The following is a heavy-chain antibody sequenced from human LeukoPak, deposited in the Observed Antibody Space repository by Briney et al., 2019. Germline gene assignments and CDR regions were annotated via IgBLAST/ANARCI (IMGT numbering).Heavy chain of an antibody. J-gene: IGHJ6*02. Sequence: SQTLSLTCAISGDSVSSNSAAWNWIRQSPSRGLEWLGRTYYRSKWYNDYAVSVKSRITINPDTSKNQFSLQLNSVTPEDTAVYYCARWDFGEWLHNYYYGMDVWGQGTTVTVSS. D-gene: IGHD5-12*01. V-gene: IGHV6-1*01. CDR2: TYYRSKWYN. CDR3: ARWDFGEWLHNYYYGMDV. CDR1: GDSVSSNSAA.